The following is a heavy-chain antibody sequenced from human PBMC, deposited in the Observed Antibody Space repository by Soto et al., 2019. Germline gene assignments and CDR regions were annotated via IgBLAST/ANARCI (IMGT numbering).Heavy chain of an antibody. V-gene: IGHV3-23*01. J-gene: IGHJ6*02. Sequence: GGSLRLSCAASGFTFSSYAMSWVRQAPGKGLEWVSAISGSGGSTYYADSVKGRFTISRDNSKNTLYLQMNSLRAEDTAVYYCATGSAGWYEYYYGMDIWGQGTTVTVSS. CDR3: ATGSAGWYEYYYGMDI. CDR2: ISGSGGST. D-gene: IGHD6-19*01. CDR1: GFTFSSYA.